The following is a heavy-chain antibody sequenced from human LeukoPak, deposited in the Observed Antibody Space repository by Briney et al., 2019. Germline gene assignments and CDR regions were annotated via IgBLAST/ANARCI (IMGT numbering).Heavy chain of an antibody. CDR2: VSAYNGNT. V-gene: IGHV1-18*01. CDR3: ARDNSGYDYVGDY. J-gene: IGHJ4*02. Sequence: GASVKVSCKASGYTFTSYGISWVRQAPGQGLEWMGWVSAYNGNTNYAQKLQGRVTMTTDTSTSTAHMELRSLRSDDTAVYYCARDNSGYDYVGDYWGQGTLVTVSS. CDR1: GYTFTSYG. D-gene: IGHD5-12*01.